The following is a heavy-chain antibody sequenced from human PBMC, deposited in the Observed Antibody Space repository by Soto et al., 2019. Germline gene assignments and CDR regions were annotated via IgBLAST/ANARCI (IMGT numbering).Heavy chain of an antibody. Sequence: SVKVSGKASGGTFSSYAISWVRQAPGQGLEWMGGIIPIFGNANYAQKFQGRVTITADESTSTAYMELSSLRSDDTAMYYCVRDLHESLPADVLRVTKWGQGIQVTVSS. CDR1: GGTFSSYA. J-gene: IGHJ4*02. CDR3: VRDLHESLPADVLRVTK. V-gene: IGHV1-69*13. CDR2: IIPIFGNA. D-gene: IGHD3-16*02.